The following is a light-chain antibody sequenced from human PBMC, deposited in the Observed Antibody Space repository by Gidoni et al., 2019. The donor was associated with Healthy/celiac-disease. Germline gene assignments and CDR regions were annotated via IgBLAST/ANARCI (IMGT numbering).Light chain of an antibody. V-gene: IGKV2-28*01. Sequence: DIVMTQSPLSLPVTPGEPASISCRSSQSLLHSNGYNSLDWYLQKPGQSPQLLIYLCSNRASGVPDRFSGSGSCTDFTLKISRVEAEDVGVYYCIQALQTPHTFGGGTKVEIK. J-gene: IGKJ4*01. CDR2: LCS. CDR3: IQALQTPHT. CDR1: QSLLHSNGYNS.